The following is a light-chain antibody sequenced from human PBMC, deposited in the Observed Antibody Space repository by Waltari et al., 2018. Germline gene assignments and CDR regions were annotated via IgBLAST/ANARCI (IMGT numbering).Light chain of an antibody. Sequence: VLTQSPGTLSLSPGESATLSCRASQSITKRYLAWYQQKPGQAPRLLIYGASSRAAGIPDRFSGSGAGTDFTLPISRLEPDDFAVYYCQQYGSSVMYTFGQGTNLEIK. J-gene: IGKJ2*01. CDR3: QQYGSSVMYT. CDR1: QSITKRY. V-gene: IGKV3-20*01. CDR2: GAS.